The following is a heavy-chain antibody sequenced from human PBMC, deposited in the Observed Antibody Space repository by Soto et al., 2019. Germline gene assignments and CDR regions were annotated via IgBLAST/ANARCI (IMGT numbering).Heavy chain of an antibody. CDR1: GFTFSDYG. D-gene: IGHD3-16*01. Sequence: QVQLVESGGGVVQPGRSLRLSCEASGFTFSDYGIHWVRQAPGKGLEWVAVISHDGSKKYYEESVKGQFTISRDNSKNTVYVQMSSLGPEDSGVYYCAKIDYTYGMDVWGRGATVIVSS. J-gene: IGHJ6*02. CDR3: AKIDYTYGMDV. V-gene: IGHV3-30*18. CDR2: ISHDGSKK.